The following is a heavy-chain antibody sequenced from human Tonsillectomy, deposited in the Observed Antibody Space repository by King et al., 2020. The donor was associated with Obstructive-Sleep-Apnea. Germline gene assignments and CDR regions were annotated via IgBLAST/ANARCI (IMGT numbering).Heavy chain of an antibody. CDR3: AGALNALHDYYYGMDV. CDR1: GLTFNSYN. V-gene: IGHV3-21*06. J-gene: IGHJ6*02. CDR2: IISSSRYI. Sequence: QLVESGGGLVKPGGSLRLSCAASGLTFNSYNMNWVRQAPGKGLEWVSSIISSSRYIYYADSVKGRFTISRDNGKNSLYLQMNSLRVDDTAVYYCAGALNALHDYYYGMDVWGQGTTVTVSS.